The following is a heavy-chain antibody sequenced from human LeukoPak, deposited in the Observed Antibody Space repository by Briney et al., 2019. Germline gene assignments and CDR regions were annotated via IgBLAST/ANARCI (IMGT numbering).Heavy chain of an antibody. Sequence: ASVKVSCKASGYTFTSYDINWVRQATGQGLEWMGWMNPNSGNTDYAQKFQGRVTMTRNTSISTAYMELSSLRSEDTAVYYCATSLWFGELSHYYYGMDVWGQGTTVTVSS. J-gene: IGHJ6*02. CDR2: MNPNSGNT. CDR3: ATSLWFGELSHYYYGMDV. CDR1: GYTFTSYD. D-gene: IGHD3-10*01. V-gene: IGHV1-8*01.